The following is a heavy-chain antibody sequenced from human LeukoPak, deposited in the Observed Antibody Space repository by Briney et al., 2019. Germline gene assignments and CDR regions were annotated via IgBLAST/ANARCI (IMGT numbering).Heavy chain of an antibody. CDR2: IHPSGML. D-gene: IGHD3-22*01. J-gene: IGHJ4*02. CDR3: SRGLDSRKLGY. Sequence: PSETLSLTCTVSGASFNSDDQYWNWICQSPGKGLEWIGSIHPSGMLNNNPSLESRVTMSRDTSKNQFSLNLNSVTAADTAVYFCSRGLDSRKLGYWGQGILVTVSS. CDR1: GASFNSDDQY. V-gene: IGHV4-31*03.